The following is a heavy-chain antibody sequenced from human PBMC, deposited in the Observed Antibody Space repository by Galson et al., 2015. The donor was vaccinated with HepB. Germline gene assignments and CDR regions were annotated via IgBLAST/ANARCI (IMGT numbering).Heavy chain of an antibody. CDR3: AKDSVSGSYLPTYFDH. V-gene: IGHV3-23*01. Sequence: SLRLSCAASGFNFKSHTMTWVRQAPGKGLQWVSSISGSGAFTYYADAVKGRFTISRDNSRNTLYLQMNSLRAEDTAVYFCAKDSVSGSYLPTYFDHWGRGALVTVSS. CDR1: GFNFKSHT. J-gene: IGHJ4*02. D-gene: IGHD6-19*01. CDR2: ISGSGAFT.